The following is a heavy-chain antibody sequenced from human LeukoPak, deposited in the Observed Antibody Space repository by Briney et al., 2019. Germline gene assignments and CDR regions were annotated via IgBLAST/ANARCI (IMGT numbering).Heavy chain of an antibody. J-gene: IGHJ6*03. Sequence: SETLSLTCTVSGGPFNNFYWSWLRQSAGKGLEWIGRIYTTGSTNYNPSLKSRVTMSVDTSKNQFSLRLSSVAAADTAVYYCARGYSSGWYYVDAWGTGTTVTVSS. CDR2: IYTTGST. D-gene: IGHD6-19*01. V-gene: IGHV4-4*07. CDR1: GGPFNNFY. CDR3: ARGYSSGWYYVDA.